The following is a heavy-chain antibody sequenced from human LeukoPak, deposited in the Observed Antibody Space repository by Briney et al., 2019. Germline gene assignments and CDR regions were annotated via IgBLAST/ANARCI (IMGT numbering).Heavy chain of an antibody. V-gene: IGHV4-59*01. D-gene: IGHD3-9*01. CDR2: IYYSGST. Sequence: PSETLSLTCTVSGGSISSYYWSWIRQPPGKGLEWIGYIYYSGSTNYNPSLKSRVTISVDTSKNQFSLKLSSVTAADTAVYYCARSNPSLDILTGYHYYYYGMDVWGKGTTVTVSS. CDR3: ARSNPSLDILTGYHYYYYGMDV. J-gene: IGHJ6*04. CDR1: GGSISSYY.